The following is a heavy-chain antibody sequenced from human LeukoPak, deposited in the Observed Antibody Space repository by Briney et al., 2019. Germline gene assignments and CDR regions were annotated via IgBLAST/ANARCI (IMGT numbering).Heavy chain of an antibody. J-gene: IGHJ4*02. D-gene: IGHD1-1*01. CDR3: ARNTRSTSAYDY. V-gene: IGHV1-2*02. CDR1: GYTFTGYY. CDR2: INPNSGGT. Sequence: GASVKVSCKASGYTFTGYYLHWVRQAPGQGLEWMGWINPNSGGTNYAQKFQGRVTMTSDTSISTAYMELSRLTSDDTAVYYCARNTRSTSAYDYWGQGTLVTVSS.